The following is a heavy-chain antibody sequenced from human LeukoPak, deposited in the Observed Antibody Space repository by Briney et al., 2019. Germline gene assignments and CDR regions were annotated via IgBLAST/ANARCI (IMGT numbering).Heavy chain of an antibody. Sequence: SETLSLTCTVSGGSISSSSYYWGWIRQPPGKGLEWIGSIYYSGSTYYNPSLKSRVTISVDTSKDQFSLKLSSVTAADTAVYYCARASYSYYSYYFDYWGQGTLVTVSS. CDR1: GGSISSSSYY. CDR3: ARASYSYYSYYFDY. CDR2: IYYSGST. J-gene: IGHJ4*02. D-gene: IGHD2-15*01. V-gene: IGHV4-39*07.